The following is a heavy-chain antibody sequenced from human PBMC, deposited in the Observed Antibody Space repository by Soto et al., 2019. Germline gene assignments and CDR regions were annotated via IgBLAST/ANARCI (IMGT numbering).Heavy chain of an antibody. CDR3: ASTVVTGY. Sequence: EVQLVESGGGLVQPGGSLRLSCAASGFTFSSDWMHWVRQAPGKGLVWVSRITSDGSSTSYADSVKGRFTISRDNAKNRLYLQRNSLRAEDTAVYYCASTVVTGYWGQGAPVTVSS. J-gene: IGHJ4*02. D-gene: IGHD2-15*01. V-gene: IGHV3-74*01. CDR2: ITSDGSST. CDR1: GFTFSSDW.